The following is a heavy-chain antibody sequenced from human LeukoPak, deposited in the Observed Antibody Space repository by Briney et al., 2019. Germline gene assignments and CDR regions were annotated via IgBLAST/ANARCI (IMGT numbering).Heavy chain of an antibody. J-gene: IGHJ4*02. CDR3: AKDWTSGSYPSFDY. D-gene: IGHD1-26*01. Sequence: GGSLRLSCAASGLTFSSYAMSWVRQAPGKGLEWVSAISGSGGSTYYADSVKGRFTISRDNSKNTLYLQMNSLRAEDTAVYYCAKDWTSGSYPSFDYWGQGTLVTVSS. CDR1: GLTFSSYA. CDR2: ISGSGGST. V-gene: IGHV3-23*01.